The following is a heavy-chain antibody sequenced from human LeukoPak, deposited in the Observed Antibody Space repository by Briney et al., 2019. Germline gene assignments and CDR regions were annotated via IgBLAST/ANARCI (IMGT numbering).Heavy chain of an antibody. Sequence: GGSLRLSCAASGFTFSSYGMHWVRQAPGKGLEWVAFIRYDGSNKYYADSVKGRFTISRDNSKNTLYLQMNSLRAEDTAVYYCASGQGDYVWGSYRFWGQGTLVTVSS. J-gene: IGHJ4*02. CDR1: GFTFSSYG. CDR2: IRYDGSNK. D-gene: IGHD3-16*02. V-gene: IGHV3-30*02. CDR3: ASGQGDYVWGSYRF.